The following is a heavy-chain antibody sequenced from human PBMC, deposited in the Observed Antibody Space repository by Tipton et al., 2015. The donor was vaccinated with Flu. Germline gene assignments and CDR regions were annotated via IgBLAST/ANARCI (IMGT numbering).Heavy chain of an antibody. D-gene: IGHD1-1*01. V-gene: IGHV3-7*03. J-gene: IGHJ4*02. CDR2: INPDGDAR. Sequence: SLRLSCAASGFTFNTFWMSWVRQAPGEGLEWVANINPDGDARFHVDSARGRFTISRDNAKNTLYLHVNDLRDEDTAMYYCARDPYTTSGPGYDYWGQGALVIVSA. CDR1: GFTFNTFW. CDR3: ARDPYTTSGPGYDY.